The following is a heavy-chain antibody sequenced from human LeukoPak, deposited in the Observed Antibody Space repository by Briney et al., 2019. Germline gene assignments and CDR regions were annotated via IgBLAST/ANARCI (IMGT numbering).Heavy chain of an antibody. V-gene: IGHV3-23*01. Sequence: PGGSLRLSCAASGFRFSSYVMSWVRQAPGKGLEWVSAMSGSGYYTYYVESVKGRFTISRDNSKNTLYLHMNSLRADDTAVYYCAKMEGQRLYDYCMDVWGRGTTVTVSS. J-gene: IGHJ6*03. CDR1: GFRFSSYV. D-gene: IGHD3-3*01. CDR2: MSGSGYYT. CDR3: AKMEGQRLYDYCMDV.